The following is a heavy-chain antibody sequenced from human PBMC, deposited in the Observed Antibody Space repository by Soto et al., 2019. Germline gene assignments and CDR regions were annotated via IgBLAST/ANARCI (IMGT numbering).Heavy chain of an antibody. CDR3: AREGYDILTGSPGPYYGMDV. CDR1: WYTLTRHY. J-gene: IGHJ6*02. D-gene: IGHD3-9*01. CDR2: VNLSGGST. V-gene: IGHV1-46*01. Sequence: ASVKVSSQASWYTLTRHYLHWVRPAPSQGIRWMGVVNLSGGSTNYAQRFQGRVTMTRDTSTSTVYMELSRLRSDDTAVYYCAREGYDILTGSPGPYYGMDVWGQGTTVTVSS.